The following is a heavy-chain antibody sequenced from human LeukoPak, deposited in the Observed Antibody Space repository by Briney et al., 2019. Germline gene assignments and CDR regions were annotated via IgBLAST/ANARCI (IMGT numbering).Heavy chain of an antibody. J-gene: IGHJ6*03. D-gene: IGHD3-10*01. CDR2: INTNTGNP. Sequence: ASVKVSCKASGYTFTSYAMNWVRQAPGQGLEWMGWINTNTGNPTYAQGFTGRFVFSLDTSVSTAYLQISSLKAEDTAVYYCARDRYYYGSGSYSHYYYYMDVWGKGTTVTVSS. CDR1: GYTFTSYA. CDR3: ARDRYYYGSGSYSHYYYYMDV. V-gene: IGHV7-4-1*02.